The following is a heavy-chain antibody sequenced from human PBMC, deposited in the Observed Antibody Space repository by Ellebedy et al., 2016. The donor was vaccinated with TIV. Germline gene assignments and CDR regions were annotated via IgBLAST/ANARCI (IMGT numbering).Heavy chain of an antibody. J-gene: IGHJ4*02. CDR2: MNSGGDT. Sequence: GESLKISXAASGFTFSSFGMAWVRQAPGKGLEWVSSMNSGGDTFYADSVKGRFTISRDISKNTLSLQMNSLRAEDTAVYHCAKEWDYWGQGTLVTVSS. V-gene: IGHV3-23*01. CDR3: AKEWDY. CDR1: GFTFSSFG.